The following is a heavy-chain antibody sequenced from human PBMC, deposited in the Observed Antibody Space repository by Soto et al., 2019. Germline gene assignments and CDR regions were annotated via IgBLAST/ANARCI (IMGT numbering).Heavy chain of an antibody. V-gene: IGHV3-11*01. D-gene: IGHD3-3*01. Sequence: SLRLSCAASVFTFSDYYMSWIRQAPGKGRECVSYISSSGSTIYYADSVNGRFNISRDNAKNALYVQMNSLRADDTAVYYCARVMWRGSNYHFWSGRPGAFDIWG. CDR2: ISSSGSTI. CDR1: VFTFSDYY. CDR3: ARVMWRGSNYHFWSGRPGAFDI. J-gene: IGHJ3*02.